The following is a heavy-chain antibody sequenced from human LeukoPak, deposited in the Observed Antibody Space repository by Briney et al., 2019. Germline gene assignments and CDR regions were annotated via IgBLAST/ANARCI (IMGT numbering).Heavy chain of an antibody. CDR2: ISASGGSP. V-gene: IGHV3-23*01. CDR1: GFTFSSYA. CDR3: AELGITMIGGV. D-gene: IGHD3-10*02. Sequence: PGGSLRLSCAASGFTFSSYAMTWVRQAPGKGLEWVSGISASGGSPYYADSVKGRFTISRDNSKNSLYLQMNSLRAEDTAVYYCAELGITMIGGVWGKGTTVTISS. J-gene: IGHJ6*04.